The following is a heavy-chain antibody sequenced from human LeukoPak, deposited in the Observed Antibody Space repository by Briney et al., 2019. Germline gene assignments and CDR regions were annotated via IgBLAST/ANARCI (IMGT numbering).Heavy chain of an antibody. Sequence: GGSLRLSCAASGFTFSSYAMHWVRQAPGKGLEWVAVISYDGSNKYYADSVKGRFTISRDNSKNTLYPQMNSLRAEDTAVYYCAKDQGYYYDSSGYSWGQGTLVTVSS. CDR3: AKDQGYYYDSSGYS. CDR1: GFTFSSYA. D-gene: IGHD3-22*01. CDR2: ISYDGSNK. V-gene: IGHV3-30-3*01. J-gene: IGHJ4*02.